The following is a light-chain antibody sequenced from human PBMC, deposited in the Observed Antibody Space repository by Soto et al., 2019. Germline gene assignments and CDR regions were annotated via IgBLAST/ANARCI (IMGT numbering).Light chain of an antibody. Sequence: EIVMTQSPATLSVSPGGRATLSCRASQSVSSYLAWYQQRPGQPPRLLIYRASTRATGVPARFSGSGSGTEFYLTISSLQSEDFALYYCQQYSTWPPRYTFGQGTKLEI. CDR3: QQYSTWPPRYT. V-gene: IGKV3-15*01. CDR2: RAS. CDR1: QSVSSY. J-gene: IGKJ2*01.